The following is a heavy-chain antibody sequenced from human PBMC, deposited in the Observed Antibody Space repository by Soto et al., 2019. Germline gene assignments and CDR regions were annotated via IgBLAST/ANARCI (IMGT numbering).Heavy chain of an antibody. CDR1: RFAFSSYA. CDR3: AKGLSSSGAYNWFDP. V-gene: IGHV3-23*01. Sequence: EVQLLESGGGLVQPGGSLRLSCATSRFAFSSYAMSWVRQAPGKGLEWVSAIGGSGHSTFYADSVRGRFTISRDNSKNTLYLQMDSLRAEDTAFYYCAKGLSSSGAYNWFDPWGQGTLVTVSS. J-gene: IGHJ5*02. D-gene: IGHD3-10*01. CDR2: IGGSGHST.